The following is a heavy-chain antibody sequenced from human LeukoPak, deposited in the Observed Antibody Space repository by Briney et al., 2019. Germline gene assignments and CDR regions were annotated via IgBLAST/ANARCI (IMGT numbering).Heavy chain of an antibody. J-gene: IGHJ4*02. D-gene: IGHD5-24*01. Sequence: SETLSLTCTVSGGSISSYYWSWIRQPPGKGLEWIGYIYYSGSTNYNPSLKSRVTISVDTSKNQFSLKLSSVTAADTAVYYCARSDGYNEGFDYWGQGTLVTVSS. CDR1: GGSISSYY. CDR2: IYYSGST. V-gene: IGHV4-59*01. CDR3: ARSDGYNEGFDY.